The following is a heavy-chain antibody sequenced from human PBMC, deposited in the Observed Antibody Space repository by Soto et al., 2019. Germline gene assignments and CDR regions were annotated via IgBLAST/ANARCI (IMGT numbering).Heavy chain of an antibody. CDR2: ISGYNGNT. V-gene: IGHV1-18*01. J-gene: IGHJ6*02. Sequence: ASVKVSCKTSGYSFTTYGISWVRQAPGQGLEWMGWISGYNGNTNYAQNLQGRVTMTTDTSTSTAYMELRSLRSDDTAVYYCGREGPAPYYYYGMDVWGQGSTVTVSS. CDR3: GREGPAPYYYYGMDV. CDR1: GYSFTTYG.